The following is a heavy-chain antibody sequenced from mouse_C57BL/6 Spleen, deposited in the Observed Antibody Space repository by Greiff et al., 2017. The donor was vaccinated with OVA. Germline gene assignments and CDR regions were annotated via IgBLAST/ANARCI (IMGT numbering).Heavy chain of an antibody. CDR1: GFTFSDYY. CDR2: INYDGSST. Sequence: EVQVVESEGGLVQPGSSMKLSCTASGFTFSDYYMAWVRQVPEKGLEWVANINYDGSSTYYLDSLKSRFIISRDNAKNILYLQMSSLKSEDTATYYCARAYDGYYNYFDYWGQGTTLTVSS. J-gene: IGHJ2*01. D-gene: IGHD2-3*01. V-gene: IGHV5-16*01. CDR3: ARAYDGYYNYFDY.